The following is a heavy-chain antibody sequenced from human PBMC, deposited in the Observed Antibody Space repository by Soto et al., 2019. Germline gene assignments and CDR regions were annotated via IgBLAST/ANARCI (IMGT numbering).Heavy chain of an antibody. Sequence: SETLSLTCTVSGGSISSSSYYWGWIRQPPGKGLEWIGSIYYSGSTYYNPSLKSRVTISVDTSKNQFSLKLSSVTAADTAVYYCAIQHQRGYAPLPSIFDYWGQGTLVTVSS. D-gene: IGHD5-12*01. CDR1: GGSISSSSYY. J-gene: IGHJ4*02. CDR2: IYYSGST. CDR3: AIQHQRGYAPLPSIFDY. V-gene: IGHV4-39*01.